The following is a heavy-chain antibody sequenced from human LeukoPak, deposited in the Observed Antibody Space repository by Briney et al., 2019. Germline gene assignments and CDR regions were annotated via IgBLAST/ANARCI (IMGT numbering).Heavy chain of an antibody. Sequence: GASVKVSCKASGYTFTTYAMHWVRQAPGQRLEWMGWINAGNGNTKYSQKFQGRVTITRDTSASTAYMELSSLRSEDTAVYYCARDVGHGDYWFDYWGQGTLVTVSS. CDR3: ARDVGHGDYWFDY. J-gene: IGHJ4*02. V-gene: IGHV1-3*01. D-gene: IGHD4-17*01. CDR2: INAGNGNT. CDR1: GYTFTTYA.